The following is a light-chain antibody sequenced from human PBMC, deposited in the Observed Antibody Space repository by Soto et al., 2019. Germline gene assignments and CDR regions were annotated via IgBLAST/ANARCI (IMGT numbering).Light chain of an antibody. J-gene: IGKJ1*01. CDR1: QSVSSSY. CDR3: QQFGNSPWT. V-gene: IGKV3-20*01. Sequence: EIVLTQSPGTLSLSPGERATLSCRASQSVSSSYLAWYQQKPGQAPRLLIYGASNRATGIPDRFSGSGSGRDFTLTISRLEPEDFAVYFCQQFGNSPWTFGQGTKVDI. CDR2: GAS.